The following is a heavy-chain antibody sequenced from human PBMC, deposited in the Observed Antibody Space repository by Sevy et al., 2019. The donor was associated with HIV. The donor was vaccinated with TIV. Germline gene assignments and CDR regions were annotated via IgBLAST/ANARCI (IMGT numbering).Heavy chain of an antibody. D-gene: IGHD6-19*01. V-gene: IGHV4-38-2*01. CDR2: IYHSGST. CDR1: GYSISSGYY. Sequence: SETLSLTCAVSGYSISSGYYWGWIRQPPGKGLEWIGSIYHSGSTYYNPSLKSRVTISVDTSKNQFSLKLSSETAADTAGYYCASLDSGWSGRPFDYWGQGTLVTVSS. J-gene: IGHJ4*02. CDR3: ASLDSGWSGRPFDY.